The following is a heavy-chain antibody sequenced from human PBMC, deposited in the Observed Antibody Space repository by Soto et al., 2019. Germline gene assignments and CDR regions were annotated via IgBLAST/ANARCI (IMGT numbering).Heavy chain of an antibody. J-gene: IGHJ5*02. CDR2: IYYSGST. CDR1: GGSISSYY. V-gene: IGHV4-59*01. Sequence: PSETLSLTCTVSGGSISSYYWSWIRQPPGKGLEWIGYIYYSGSTNYNPSLKSRVTISVDTSKNQFSLKLSSVTAADTAVYYCARVRYSSSWYSNWFAPWGQGTLVTVSS. CDR3: ARVRYSSSWYSNWFAP. D-gene: IGHD6-13*01.